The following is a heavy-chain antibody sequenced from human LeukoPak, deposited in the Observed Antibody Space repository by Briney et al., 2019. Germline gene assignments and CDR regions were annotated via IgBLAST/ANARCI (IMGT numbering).Heavy chain of an antibody. D-gene: IGHD1-14*01. CDR1: GFTFRSYW. Sequence: PGGSLRLSCATSGFTFRSYWMSWVRQAPGKGLEWVANINRDGSDKYYMDSVKGRFTISRDNAKNSIYLQMNSLRAEDTAVYYCARDPGDTTVTTWGAFDIWGQGTMVTVSS. CDR3: ARDPGDTTVTTWGAFDI. J-gene: IGHJ3*02. V-gene: IGHV3-7*01. CDR2: INRDGSDK.